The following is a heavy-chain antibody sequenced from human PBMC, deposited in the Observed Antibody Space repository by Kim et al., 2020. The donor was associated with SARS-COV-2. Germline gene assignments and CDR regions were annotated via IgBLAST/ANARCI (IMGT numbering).Heavy chain of an antibody. CDR3: ARDRVITMVRHYYYYGMDV. V-gene: IGHV4-31*03. J-gene: IGHJ6*02. CDR1: GGSISSGGYY. D-gene: IGHD3-10*01. CDR2: IYYSGST. Sequence: SETLSLTCTVSGGSISSGGYYWSWIRQHPGKGLEWIGYIYYSGSTYYNPSLKSRVTISVDTSKNQFSLKLSSVTAADTAVYYCARDRVITMVRHYYYYGMDVWGQGTTVTVSS.